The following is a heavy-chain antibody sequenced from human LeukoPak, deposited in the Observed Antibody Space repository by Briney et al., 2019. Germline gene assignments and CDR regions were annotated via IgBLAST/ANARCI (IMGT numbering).Heavy chain of an antibody. J-gene: IGHJ4*02. D-gene: IGHD1-1*01. V-gene: IGHV5-51*01. Sequence: GESLKISCKGSGYRFTNNWIAWVRQMPGKGLEWMGIIYPGDSDTRYSPSFQGQVTISADKSISTAYLQWSSLKASDTAMYYCARLQERCYFDYWGQGTLVTVSS. CDR3: ARLQERCYFDY. CDR2: IYPGDSDT. CDR1: GYRFTNNW.